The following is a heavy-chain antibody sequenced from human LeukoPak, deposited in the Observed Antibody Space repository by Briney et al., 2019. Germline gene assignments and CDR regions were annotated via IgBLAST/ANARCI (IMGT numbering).Heavy chain of an antibody. CDR2: IWYDGSNE. CDR3: ARIYCSSTSCYDYYMDV. CDR1: GFTLSAYG. V-gene: IGHV3-33*01. D-gene: IGHD2-2*01. Sequence: GGSLRLSCAASGFTLSAYGMHWVRQAPGKGLEWVAVIWYDGSNEYYADSVKGRFTISRDNSKNTLCLQMNSLRAEDTAVYYCARIYCSSTSCYDYYMDVWGKGTTVTVSS. J-gene: IGHJ6*03.